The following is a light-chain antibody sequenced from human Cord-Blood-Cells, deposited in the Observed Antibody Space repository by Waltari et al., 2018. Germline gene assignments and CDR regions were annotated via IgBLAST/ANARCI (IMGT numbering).Light chain of an antibody. V-gene: IGLV2-14*01. J-gene: IGLJ3*02. Sequence: QSALTQPASVSGSPGQSITISCTGTSSYVGGYNYVSWYQQHPGKAPKLMIYDVSNRPSGVSNRFSDSKSGNTASLTISGLQAEGEADYYCSSHTSSSTRRVFGGGTKLTFL. CDR1: SSYVGGYNY. CDR3: SSHTSSSTRRV. CDR2: DVS.